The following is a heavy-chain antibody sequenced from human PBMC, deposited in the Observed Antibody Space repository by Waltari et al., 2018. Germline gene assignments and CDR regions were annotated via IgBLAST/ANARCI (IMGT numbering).Heavy chain of an antibody. CDR3: ARDPGYSSSWRNDAFDI. V-gene: IGHV3-21*01. CDR1: GFTFSSYS. Sequence: EVQLVESGGGLVKPGGSLRLSCAASGFTFSSYSMNWVRQAPGKGLEWVSSIRSSSSYIYYADSVKGRFPISRDNAKNSLYLQMNSLRAEDTAVYYCARDPGYSSSWRNDAFDIWGQGTMVTVSS. J-gene: IGHJ3*02. D-gene: IGHD6-13*01. CDR2: IRSSSSYI.